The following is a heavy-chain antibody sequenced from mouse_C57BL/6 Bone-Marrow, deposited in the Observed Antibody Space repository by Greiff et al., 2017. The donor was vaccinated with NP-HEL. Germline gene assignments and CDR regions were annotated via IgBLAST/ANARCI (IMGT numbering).Heavy chain of an antibody. J-gene: IGHJ2*01. D-gene: IGHD2-5*01. CDR2: ISDGGSYT. CDR3: ARDHSKAFDY. CDR1: GFTFSSYA. Sequence: DVHLVESGGGLVKPGGSLKLSCAASGFTFSSYAMSWVRQTPEKRLEWVATISDGGSYTYYPDNVKGRFTISRDNAKNNLYLQMSHLKSEDTAMYYCARDHSKAFDYWGQGTTLTVSS. V-gene: IGHV5-4*01.